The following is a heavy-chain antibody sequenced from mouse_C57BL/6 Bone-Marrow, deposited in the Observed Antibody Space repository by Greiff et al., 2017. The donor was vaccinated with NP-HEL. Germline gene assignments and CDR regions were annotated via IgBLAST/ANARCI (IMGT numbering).Heavy chain of an antibody. Sequence: QVQLQQPGAELVKPGALVKLSCKASGYTFTSYWMQWVNQRPGQGLEWIGEIDPSDRYTNYNQKFKGKATLTVDTASSTAYMQLSSLTSEDAAVYYCARKYSNYPAWFAYWGQGTLVTVAA. CDR3: ARKYSNYPAWFAY. CDR1: GYTFTSYW. CDR2: IDPSDRYT. J-gene: IGHJ3*01. D-gene: IGHD2-5*01. V-gene: IGHV1-50*01.